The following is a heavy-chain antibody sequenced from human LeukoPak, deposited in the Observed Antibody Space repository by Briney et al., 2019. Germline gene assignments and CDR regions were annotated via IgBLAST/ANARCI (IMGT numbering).Heavy chain of an antibody. J-gene: IGHJ4*02. CDR3: ARVKSRITMVRGVIGFYFDY. D-gene: IGHD3-10*01. CDR2: IYYSGST. CDR1: GGSISSGGYY. V-gene: IGHV4-31*03. Sequence: SQTLSLTCTVSGGSISSGGYYWSWIRQHPGKGLEWIGYIYYSGSTYYNPSLKSRVTISVDTSKNQFSLKLSSVTAADTAVYYCARVKSRITMVRGVIGFYFDYWGQGTLVTVSS.